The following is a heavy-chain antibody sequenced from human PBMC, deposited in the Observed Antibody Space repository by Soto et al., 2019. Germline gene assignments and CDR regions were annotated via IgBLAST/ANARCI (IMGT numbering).Heavy chain of an antibody. CDR2: INHSGIT. CDR1: GGSFSGYY. J-gene: IGHJ4*02. CDR3: ARAYGIAVAGQTVDY. D-gene: IGHD6-19*01. Sequence: QVQLQQWGAGLLKPSETLSLTCAVYGGSFSGYYWSWIRQPPGKGLEWIGEINHSGITNYNPSLKSRVTISVDTSKNQFSLKLSSVTAADTAVYYCARAYGIAVAGQTVDYWGQGTLVTVSS. V-gene: IGHV4-34*01.